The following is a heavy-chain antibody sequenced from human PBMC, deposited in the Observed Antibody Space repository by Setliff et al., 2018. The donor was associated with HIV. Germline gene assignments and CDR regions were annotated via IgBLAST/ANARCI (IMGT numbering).Heavy chain of an antibody. V-gene: IGHV1-3*04. CDR2: IDTDNGYR. D-gene: IGHD2-2*01. CDR1: GYTFSEYA. CDR3: ARWCAAAGCYPAIYHFDS. Sequence: ASVKVSCKASGYTFSEYAIHWVRQARGQRLEWMGRIDTDNGYRRYSRKLQGRVTITKDTSANTAYMELRGLRSEDTAVYYCARWCAAAGCYPAIYHFDSWGQGTLVTVSS. J-gene: IGHJ4*02.